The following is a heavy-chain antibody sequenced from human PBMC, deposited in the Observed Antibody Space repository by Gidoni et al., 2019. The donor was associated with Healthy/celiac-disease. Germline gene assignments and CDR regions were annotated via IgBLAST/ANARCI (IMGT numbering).Heavy chain of an antibody. D-gene: IGHD3-10*01. J-gene: IGHJ4*02. V-gene: IGHV4-59*01. CDR2: IYYSGST. Sequence: QVQLQESGPGLVTPSETLSLTCPVSGVSISSYYWSWIRQPPWKGLEWVGYIYYSGSTNYNPSLKSRVTISVDTSKNQFSLKLSSVTAADTAVYYCARRVYGSGSYYDYWGQGTLVTVSS. CDR3: ARRVYGSGSYYDY. CDR1: GVSISSYY.